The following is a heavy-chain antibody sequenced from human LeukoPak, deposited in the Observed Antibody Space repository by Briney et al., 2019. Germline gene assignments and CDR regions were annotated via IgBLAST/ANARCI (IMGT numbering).Heavy chain of an antibody. CDR1: GYTFTSYD. V-gene: IGHV1-46*01. Sequence: ASVKVSCKASGYTFTSYDINWVRQATGQGLEWMGLITPSGGSTSYAQKFQGRVTMTRDTSTSTVYMQLSSLRSEDTAVYYCARGSGNAKHRGYDYPYYWGQGTLVTVSS. CDR2: ITPSGGST. CDR3: ARGSGNAKHRGYDYPYY. J-gene: IGHJ4*02. D-gene: IGHD5-12*01.